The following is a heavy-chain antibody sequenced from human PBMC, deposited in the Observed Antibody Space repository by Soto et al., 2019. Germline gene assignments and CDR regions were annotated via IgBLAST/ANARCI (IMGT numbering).Heavy chain of an antibody. CDR1: GYTFTGYY. CDR2: INPNSGGT. V-gene: IGHV1-2*02. J-gene: IGHJ6*01. CDR3: ARDVRTTGQLWFYYYYGIDV. Sequence: ASGKVSCEASGYTFTGYYIHWVRQAPGQGLEGMGWINPNSGGTNYAQKFQGRVTMTRDTSISTAYMELSRLRSDDTAAYYCARDVRTTGQLWFYYYYGIDVWGQGTTLTLST. D-gene: IGHD5-18*01.